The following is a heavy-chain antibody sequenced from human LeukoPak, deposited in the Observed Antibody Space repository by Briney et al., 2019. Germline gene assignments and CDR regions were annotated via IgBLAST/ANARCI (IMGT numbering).Heavy chain of an antibody. Sequence: PGGSLRLSCAASGLTFSSYGMSWVRQAPGKGLEWVAYIHTDQTIQYYADSVKGRFTISRDNSKNTLYLQMKTLRSEDTAVYYCGYYNSGSYSTPDSWGQGTQVTVSS. CDR1: GLTFSSYG. V-gene: IGHV3-30*02. D-gene: IGHD3-10*01. CDR2: IHTDQTIQ. CDR3: GYYNSGSYSTPDS. J-gene: IGHJ5*01.